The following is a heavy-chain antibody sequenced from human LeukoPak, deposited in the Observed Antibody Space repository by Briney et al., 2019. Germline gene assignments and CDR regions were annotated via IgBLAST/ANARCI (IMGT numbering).Heavy chain of an antibody. Sequence: GGSLRLSCAASGFTFSSYSMNWARQAPGKGLEWVSSISSSSSYIYYADSVKGRFTISRDNAKNSLYLQMNSLRAEDTAVYYCARNIQGVWHFDYWGQGTLVTVSS. CDR2: ISSSSSYI. D-gene: IGHD1-1*01. J-gene: IGHJ4*02. CDR1: GFTFSSYS. CDR3: ARNIQGVWHFDY. V-gene: IGHV3-21*01.